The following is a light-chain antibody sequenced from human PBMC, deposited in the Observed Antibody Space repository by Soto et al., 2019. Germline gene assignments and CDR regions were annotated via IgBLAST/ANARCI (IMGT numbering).Light chain of an antibody. CDR1: QNIYYN. Sequence: SPATVSVNTGESATLCCRASQNIYYNVAWYQHRPGQAPRLLIYRASTRAPGVPARFSGSGSGTEFTLTISSLQPEDFPVYSSLQYDNLWAFGQGTKLDIK. J-gene: IGKJ1*01. V-gene: IGKV3-15*01. CDR2: RAS. CDR3: LQYDNLWA.